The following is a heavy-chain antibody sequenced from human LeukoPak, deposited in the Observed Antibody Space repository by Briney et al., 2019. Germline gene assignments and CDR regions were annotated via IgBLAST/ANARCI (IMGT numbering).Heavy chain of an antibody. CDR3: ARGGLEQLVEGFDY. J-gene: IGHJ4*02. Sequence: PSETLSLTCTVSGGSISSGDYYWSWIRQPPGKGLGWIGYIYYSGSTYYNPSLKSRVTISVDTSKNQFSLKLSSVTAADTAVYYCARGGLEQLVEGFDYWGQGTLVTVSS. CDR2: IYYSGST. CDR1: GGSISSGDYY. D-gene: IGHD6-6*01. V-gene: IGHV4-30-4*08.